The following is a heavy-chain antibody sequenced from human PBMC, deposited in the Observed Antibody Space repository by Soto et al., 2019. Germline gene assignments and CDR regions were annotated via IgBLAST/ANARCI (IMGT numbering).Heavy chain of an antibody. J-gene: IGHJ4*02. V-gene: IGHV3-48*03. CDR1: GFTFVSYD. Sequence: EVQLAESGGGLVQPGGSLRLSCAASGFTFVSYDLIWVRQAPGKGLEWISYISSSGTTTSYADSVKGRFTISRDNAKNSLYLQMDSLRGDDTAVYYCARSRWWGAPNDYWGQGTLVTVSS. D-gene: IGHD2-15*01. CDR3: ARSRWWGAPNDY. CDR2: ISSSGTTT.